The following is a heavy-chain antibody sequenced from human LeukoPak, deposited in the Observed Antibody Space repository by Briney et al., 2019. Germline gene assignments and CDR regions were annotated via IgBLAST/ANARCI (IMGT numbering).Heavy chain of an antibody. CDR1: GGSISTYY. J-gene: IGHJ6*03. Sequence: SETLSLTCTVSGGSISTYYWSWIRQPAGKGLEWIGRIYTSGSTNYNPSLKSRVTISVDTSKKQFSLKLNSVTAADTAVYYCASLRVGSSFGYQFYMDVWGKGTTVTVSS. CDR2: IYTSGST. D-gene: IGHD6-13*01. CDR3: ASLRVGSSFGYQFYMDV. V-gene: IGHV4-4*07.